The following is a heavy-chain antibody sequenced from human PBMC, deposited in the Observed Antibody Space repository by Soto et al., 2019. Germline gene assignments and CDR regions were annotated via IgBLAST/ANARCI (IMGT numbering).Heavy chain of an antibody. CDR3: AKGQFDIVAFYYYYGMDV. Sequence: GGSLRLSCAASGFTFSSYGMHWVRQAPGKGLEWVAVISYDGSNKYYAGSVKGRFTISRDNSKNTLYLQMNSLRAEDTAVYYCAKGQFDIVAFYYYYGMDVWGQGTTVTVSS. CDR2: ISYDGSNK. CDR1: GFTFSSYG. V-gene: IGHV3-30*18. J-gene: IGHJ6*02. D-gene: IGHD2-15*01.